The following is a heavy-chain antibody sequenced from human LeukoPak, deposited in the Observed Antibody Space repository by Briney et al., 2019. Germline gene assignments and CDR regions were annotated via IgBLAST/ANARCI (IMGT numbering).Heavy chain of an antibody. J-gene: IGHJ5*02. Sequence: SETLSLTCSVAGVSISSYYWSWIRQPAGKGLEWIGRIYIGGSTNYNPSLKSRVTMSVDTSKNQFSLRLSSVTAADTAVYYCARSWLNQPYNWFDPWGQGTLVTVSP. V-gene: IGHV4-4*07. CDR1: GVSISSYY. D-gene: IGHD3-22*01. CDR2: IYIGGST. CDR3: ARSWLNQPYNWFDP.